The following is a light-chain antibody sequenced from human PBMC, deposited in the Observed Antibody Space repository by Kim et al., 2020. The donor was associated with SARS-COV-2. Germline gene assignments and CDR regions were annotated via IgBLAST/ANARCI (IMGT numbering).Light chain of an antibody. J-gene: IGLJ1*01. CDR1: SSDVGSYNY. CDR2: AVS. Sequence: QSITISCTGTSSDVGSYNYVSWYQQHPGKAPKLMIYAVSNRPSGVSNRFSGSKSGNTASLTISGLQAEDEADYYCSSYTRSITNYVFGTGTKVTVL. V-gene: IGLV2-14*03. CDR3: SSYTRSITNYV.